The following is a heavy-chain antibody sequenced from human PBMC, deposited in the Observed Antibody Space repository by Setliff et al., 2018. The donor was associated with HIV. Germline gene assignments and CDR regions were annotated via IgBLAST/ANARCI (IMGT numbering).Heavy chain of an antibody. D-gene: IGHD2-15*01. CDR2: VRSNGGST. J-gene: IGHJ4*02. V-gene: IGHV3-23*01. Sequence: PGGSLRLSCAASGFTFSSYPMSWVRQAPGKGLEWVSTVRSNGGSTHYADSVQGRSTISKDDSKNTLYLQMNSLRADDTGVYYCAVTLVTSCYDYWGQGTLVTVSS. CDR1: GFTFSSYP. CDR3: AVTLVTSCYDY.